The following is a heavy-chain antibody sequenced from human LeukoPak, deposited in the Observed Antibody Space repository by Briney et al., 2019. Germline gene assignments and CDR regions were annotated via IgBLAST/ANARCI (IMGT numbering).Heavy chain of an antibody. CDR3: AKRGVVIRVILVGFHKEAYYFES. J-gene: IGHJ4*02. V-gene: IGHV3-23*01. Sequence: GSLRLSCAVSGITLSNYGMSWVRQAPGRGLEWVAGISGSGGGTRYADSVKGRFTISRDNPKNTLYLQMNSLRAEDTAVYFCAKRGVVIRVILVGFHKEAYYFESWAREPWSPSPQ. CDR1: GITLSNYG. CDR2: ISGSGGGT. D-gene: IGHD3/OR15-3a*01.